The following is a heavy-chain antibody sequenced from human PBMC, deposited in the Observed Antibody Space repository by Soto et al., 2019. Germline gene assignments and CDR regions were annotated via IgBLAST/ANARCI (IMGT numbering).Heavy chain of an antibody. J-gene: IGHJ5*02. Sequence: EVQLVESGGGLVQPGGSLRLSCAASGFTFHSYSMNCVRQAPGKGLEWVSYISSSSTTKYYTDSVKGRFPIARDNVKNQMYLQMNGLRDEDSGVYDCARPSSGRENWFDAWGQGTLVTVSS. CDR3: ARPSSGRENWFDA. D-gene: IGHD6-19*01. V-gene: IGHV3-48*02. CDR2: ISSSSTTK. CDR1: GFTFHSYS.